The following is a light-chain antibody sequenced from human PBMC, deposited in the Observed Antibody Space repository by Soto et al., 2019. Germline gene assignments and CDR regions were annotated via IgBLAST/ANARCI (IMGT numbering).Light chain of an antibody. V-gene: IGKV3-15*01. CDR2: GAS. J-gene: IGKJ5*01. CDR3: QQYGSSRAIT. CDR1: QSVSSN. Sequence: EIVMTQSPSTLSVSPGERATLSCRASQSVSSNLAWYQQKPGQAPRLLIYGASTRATGIPARFSGSGSGKEFTLTISRLEPEDVAVYYCQQYGSSRAITFGQGTRLEIK.